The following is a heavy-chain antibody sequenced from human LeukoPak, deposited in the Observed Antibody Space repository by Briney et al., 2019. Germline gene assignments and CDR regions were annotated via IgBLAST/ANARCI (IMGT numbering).Heavy chain of an antibody. Sequence: SETLSLTCTVSGGSISSYYWSWIRQPPGKGLEWIGYIYYSGSTNYNPSLKSRVTISVDTSKNQFSLKLSSVTAADTAVYYCARGQDYYDSSGRDSFDAFDIWGQGTMVTVSS. CDR3: ARGQDYYDSSGRDSFDAFDI. D-gene: IGHD3-22*01. CDR2: IYYSGST. CDR1: GGSISSYY. V-gene: IGHV4-59*01. J-gene: IGHJ3*02.